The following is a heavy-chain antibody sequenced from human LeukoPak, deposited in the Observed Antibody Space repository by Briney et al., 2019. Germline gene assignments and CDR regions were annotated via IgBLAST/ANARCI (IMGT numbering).Heavy chain of an antibody. V-gene: IGHV4-34*01. Sequence: PSETLSLTCAVYGGSFSGYYWSWLRQPPGKGLEWIGEINHSGSTNYNPSLKSRVTISVDTSKNQFSLKLSSVTSADTAVYYCAREGRYYFDYWGQGTLVTVSS. J-gene: IGHJ4*02. CDR1: GGSFSGYY. CDR3: AREGRYYFDY. CDR2: INHSGST.